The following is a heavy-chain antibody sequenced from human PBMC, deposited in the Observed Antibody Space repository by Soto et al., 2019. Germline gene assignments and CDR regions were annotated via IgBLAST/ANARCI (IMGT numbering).Heavy chain of an antibody. CDR3: AMLTYYYDSSGSDDY. CDR2: INSDGSST. J-gene: IGHJ4*02. D-gene: IGHD3-22*01. CDR1: GFTFSSYW. V-gene: IGHV3-74*01. Sequence: GESLKISCAASGFTFSSYWMHWVRQAPGKGLVWVSRINSDGSSTSYADSVKGRFTISRDNAKNTLYLQMNSLRAEDTAVYYCAMLTYYYDSSGSDDYWGQGTLGTVSS.